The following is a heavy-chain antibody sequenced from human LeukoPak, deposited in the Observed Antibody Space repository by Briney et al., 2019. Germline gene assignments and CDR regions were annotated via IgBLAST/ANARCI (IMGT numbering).Heavy chain of an antibody. CDR3: ASQADSAYGDYN. J-gene: IGHJ4*02. Sequence: GGSLRLTCAASGFTYSRYWMHWVRQVPGKGLVWVARIKGDESYTFYADSVKGQFTISRDNAKNTLYLQMNSLRAEDTAVYYCASQADSAYGDYNWGQGTLVTVSS. D-gene: IGHD4-17*01. CDR2: IKGDESYT. V-gene: IGHV3-74*01. CDR1: GFTYSRYW.